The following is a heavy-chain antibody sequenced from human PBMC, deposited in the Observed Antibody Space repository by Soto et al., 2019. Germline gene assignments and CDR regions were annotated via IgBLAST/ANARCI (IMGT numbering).Heavy chain of an antibody. V-gene: IGHV3-23*01. CDR2: ISGIGGST. CDR3: ARGSSGYISSWYYFDY. Sequence: EVQLLESGGGLVQPGGSLRLSCAASGFTFTDYALSWVRQAQGKGLEWVATISGIGGSTYLADSVKGRLSISRDNSKNTVYLLKNSLRAEDTAVYFCARGSSGYISSWYYFDYWGRGTLVTVSS. D-gene: IGHD6-13*01. CDR1: GFTFTDYA. J-gene: IGHJ4*02.